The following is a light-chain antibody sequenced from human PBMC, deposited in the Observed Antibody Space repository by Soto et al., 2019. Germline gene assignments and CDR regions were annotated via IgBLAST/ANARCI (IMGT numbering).Light chain of an antibody. J-gene: IGLJ1*01. CDR2: DVS. CDR3: SSYTRSSTYV. V-gene: IGLV2-14*03. CDR1: SSDVGGYNY. Sequence: QSVLTQPASVSGSPGQSIAISCTGTSSDVGGYNYVSWYQHHPGKATKLMIYDVSNRPSGVSNRFSGSKSGNTASLTISGLQAEDEADYYCSSYTRSSTYVFGTGTKVTVL.